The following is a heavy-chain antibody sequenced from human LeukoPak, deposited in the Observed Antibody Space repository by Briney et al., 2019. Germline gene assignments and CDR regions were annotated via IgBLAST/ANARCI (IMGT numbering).Heavy chain of an antibody. CDR1: GFTFSSYS. J-gene: IGHJ4*02. CDR2: ISSSGSYI. CDR3: ARDALDYGSGSFGDF. Sequence: GGSLRLSCAASGFTFSSYSMNWVRQAPGKGLEWVSSISSSGSYINYADSVKGRFTISRDNAKNSLDLQMNSLRDEDTAVYYCARDALDYGSGSFGDFWGQGTLVAVSS. V-gene: IGHV3-21*01. D-gene: IGHD3-10*01.